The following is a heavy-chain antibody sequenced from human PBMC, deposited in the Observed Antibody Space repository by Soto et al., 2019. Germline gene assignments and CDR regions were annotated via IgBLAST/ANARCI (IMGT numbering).Heavy chain of an antibody. CDR3: ASGTIGGSRHSGMDV. CDR1: GFTFSSYW. CDR2: INSDGSST. V-gene: IGHV3-74*01. J-gene: IGHJ6*02. Sequence: EVQLVESGGGLVQPGGSLRFSCAASGFTFSSYWMHWVRQAPGKGLVWVSRINSDGSSTSYADSVKGRFTIARDNAKSTLYLQVNSLRAEDTAVYYCASGTIGGSRHSGMDVWGQGTTVTVSS. D-gene: IGHD1-7*01.